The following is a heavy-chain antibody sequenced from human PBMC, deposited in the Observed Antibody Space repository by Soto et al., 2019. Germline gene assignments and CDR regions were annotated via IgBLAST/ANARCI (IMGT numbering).Heavy chain of an antibody. CDR3: ARDQGRDFWSGFGPPFYYYYMDV. CDR1: GGTFSSYT. D-gene: IGHD3-3*01. CDR2: IIPILGIA. J-gene: IGHJ6*03. V-gene: IGHV1-69*10. Sequence: ASVKVSCKASGGTFSSYTISWVRQAPGQGLEWMGGIIPILGIANYAQKFQGRVTITADKSTSTAYMELSSLRSEDTAVYYCARDQGRDFWSGFGPPFYYYYMDVWGKGTTVTVSS.